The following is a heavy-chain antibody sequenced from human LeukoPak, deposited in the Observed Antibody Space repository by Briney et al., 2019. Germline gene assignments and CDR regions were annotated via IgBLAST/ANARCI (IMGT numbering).Heavy chain of an antibody. CDR3: ATTVKGAFDI. Sequence: GRSLRLSCAASGFTFSSYGMHWVRQAPGKGLEWVAVISYDGSNKYYADSVKGRFTISRDNSKNTLYLQMNSLRAEDTAVYYCATTVKGAFDIWGQGTMVTVSS. V-gene: IGHV3-30*03. CDR1: GFTFSSYG. D-gene: IGHD4-17*01. CDR2: ISYDGSNK. J-gene: IGHJ3*02.